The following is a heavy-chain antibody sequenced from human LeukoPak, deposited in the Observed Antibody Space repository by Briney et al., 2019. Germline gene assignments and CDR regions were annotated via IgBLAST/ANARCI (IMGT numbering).Heavy chain of an antibody. CDR1: GYTFTSYG. V-gene: IGHV1-18*01. CDR2: ISTYNGNP. J-gene: IGHJ5*02. CDR3: ARARTLHNWFDP. D-gene: IGHD1-14*01. Sequence: ASVKVSCKASGYTFTSYGISWVRQAPGQGLERMGWISTYNGNPNYAQNFRDRVTMTTDTPTTTAYMELSSLTSDDTAMYYCARARTLHNWFDPWGQGTLVTVSS.